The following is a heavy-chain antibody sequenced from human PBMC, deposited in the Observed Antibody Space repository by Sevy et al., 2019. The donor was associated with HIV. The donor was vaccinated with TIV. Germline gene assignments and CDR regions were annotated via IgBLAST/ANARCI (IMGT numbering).Heavy chain of an antibody. CDR2: ISGTNSST. D-gene: IGHD3-22*01. J-gene: IGHJ4*02. CDR1: GFTFSSYA. Sequence: GGSLRLSCAASGFTFSSYAMNWVRQAPGKGLEWVSTISGTNSSTYNADSVKGRFTVSRDNSKNTLYLQMSSLRAEDTAVYYCANSITLSSSLDYWGQGTLVTVSS. V-gene: IGHV3-23*01. CDR3: ANSITLSSSLDY.